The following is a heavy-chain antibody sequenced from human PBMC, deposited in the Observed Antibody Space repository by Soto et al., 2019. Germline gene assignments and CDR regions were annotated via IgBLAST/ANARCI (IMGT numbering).Heavy chain of an antibody. CDR3: ARERELHHNWFDP. CDR1: GFTFSTYC. D-gene: IGHD1-7*01. V-gene: IGHV3-33*01. CDR2: IWHDGNYK. Sequence: QVQLEESGGGVVQPGRSLKLSCAASGFTFSTYCMHWVRQAPGKGLEWVAAIWHDGNYKFYADSVKGRFTISRDNSNNTLYLQMNSLRAEDTAVYYCARERELHHNWFDPWGQGTLVTVST. J-gene: IGHJ5*02.